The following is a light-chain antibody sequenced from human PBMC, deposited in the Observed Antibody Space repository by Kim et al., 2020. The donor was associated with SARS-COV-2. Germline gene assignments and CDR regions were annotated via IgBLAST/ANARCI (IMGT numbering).Light chain of an antibody. CDR2: GAS. J-gene: IGKJ5*01. Sequence: TPGERATISCRASQSVGNNLAWYQQKPGQAPRLLIYGASSRATGIPARFSGSGSGTEFTLTISSLRSEDFAIYYCQQYKNWPPITFGQRTRLEIK. V-gene: IGKV3-15*01. CDR3: QQYKNWPPIT. CDR1: QSVGNN.